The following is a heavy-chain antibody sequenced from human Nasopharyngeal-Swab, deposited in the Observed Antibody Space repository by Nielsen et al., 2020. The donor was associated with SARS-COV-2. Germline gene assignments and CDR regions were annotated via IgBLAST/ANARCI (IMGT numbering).Heavy chain of an antibody. CDR2: ISYDGSNK. D-gene: IGHD3-22*01. J-gene: IGHJ4*02. Sequence: GESLKISCAASGFTFSSYGMHWVRQAPGKGLEWVAVISYDGSNKYYADSVKGRFTISRDNSKNTPYLQMNSLRAEDTAVYYCAKPQYDSSGYYYEGYFDYWGQGTLVTVSS. V-gene: IGHV3-30*18. CDR1: GFTFSSYG. CDR3: AKPQYDSSGYYYEGYFDY.